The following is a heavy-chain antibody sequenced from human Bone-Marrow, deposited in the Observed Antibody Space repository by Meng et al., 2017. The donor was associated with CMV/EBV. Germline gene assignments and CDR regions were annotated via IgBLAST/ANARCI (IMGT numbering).Heavy chain of an antibody. J-gene: IGHJ6*02. CDR2: ISAYNGNT. D-gene: IGHD2-2*01. CDR3: AREDCSSTSCYEYYYYGMDV. CDR1: GYTFTSYG. Sequence: ASVKVSCKASGYTFTSYGISWVRQAPGQGLEWMGWISAYNGNTNYAQKLQGRVTMTTDTSTSTAYMELRSLRSDDTAVYYCAREDCSSTSCYEYYYYGMDVCDQGTTITVSS. V-gene: IGHV1-18*01.